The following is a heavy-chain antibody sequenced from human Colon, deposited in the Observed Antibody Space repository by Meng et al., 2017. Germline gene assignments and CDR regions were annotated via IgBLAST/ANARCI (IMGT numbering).Heavy chain of an antibody. CDR1: GFTFSSYA. CDR2: ISGSGGST. V-gene: IGHV3-23*01. CDR3: AKERHSYYYDSSGYLFAFDI. D-gene: IGHD3-22*01. Sequence: GGSLRLSCAASGFTFSSYAMRWVRQAPGKGLEWVSAISGSGGSTYYADSVKGRFTIYRDNSKNTLYLQMNSLRAEDTAVYYCAKERHSYYYDSSGYLFAFDIWGQGTMVTVSS. J-gene: IGHJ3*02.